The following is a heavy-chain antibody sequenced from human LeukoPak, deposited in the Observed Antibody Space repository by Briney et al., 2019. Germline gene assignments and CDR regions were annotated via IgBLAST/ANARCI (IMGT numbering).Heavy chain of an antibody. CDR2: INSDESRT. J-gene: IGHJ4*02. CDR1: GFTFSTFW. D-gene: IGHD3/OR15-3a*01. Sequence: PGGSLRLSCAASGFTFSTFWMHWVRQVPGKGPVWVSRINSDESRTNYADSVKGRFTISRDNAKNTLYLQMNSLRAEDTAVYYCARDRPPTSLARDFHDYWGQGTLVTVSS. CDR3: ARDRPPTSLARDFHDY. V-gene: IGHV3-74*01.